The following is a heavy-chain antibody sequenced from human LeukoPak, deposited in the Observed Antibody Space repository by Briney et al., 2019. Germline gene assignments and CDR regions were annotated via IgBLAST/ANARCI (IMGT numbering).Heavy chain of an antibody. Sequence: GSSVTVSCKASGYTFTRYAMHWVRQAPGHRLEGMGWINTGNGNTKYSQKFQGRVTIARDTSASTAYMELSSLRSEDTAVYYCARDSVRGLNWFDPWGQGTLVTVSS. J-gene: IGHJ5*02. V-gene: IGHV1-3*04. CDR1: GYTFTRYA. CDR3: ARDSVRGLNWFDP. D-gene: IGHD3-10*02. CDR2: INTGNGNT.